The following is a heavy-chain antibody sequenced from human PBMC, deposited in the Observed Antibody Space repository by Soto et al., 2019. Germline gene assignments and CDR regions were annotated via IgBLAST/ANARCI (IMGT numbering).Heavy chain of an antibody. CDR3: ARQNPYSSGSYYFDF. V-gene: IGHV4-31*03. Sequence: PSGTLSLTCTGPDGSISSGAYYWSWLRQHPGKGLEWIGYIYYNGSPYYNPSLGGRVTISVDPSNSQFSLELRSVTAADTAVYYRARQNPYSSGSYYFDFWGPGTLVTVAS. D-gene: IGHD6-19*01. J-gene: IGHJ4*02. CDR1: DGSISSGAYY. CDR2: IYYNGSP.